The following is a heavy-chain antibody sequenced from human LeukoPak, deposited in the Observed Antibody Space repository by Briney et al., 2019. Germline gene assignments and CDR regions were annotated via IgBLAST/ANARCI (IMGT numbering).Heavy chain of an antibody. V-gene: IGHV3-9*01. CDR2: ISWNSGSI. Sequence: GRSLRLSCAASGFTFDDYAMHWVRQAPGKGLEWVSGISWNSGSIGYADSVKGRFTISRDNAKNSLYLQMNSLRAEDTALYYCAKDIHPTTVTTQAFDIWGQGTMVTVSS. CDR3: AKDIHPTTVTTQAFDI. D-gene: IGHD4-17*01. CDR1: GFTFDDYA. J-gene: IGHJ3*02.